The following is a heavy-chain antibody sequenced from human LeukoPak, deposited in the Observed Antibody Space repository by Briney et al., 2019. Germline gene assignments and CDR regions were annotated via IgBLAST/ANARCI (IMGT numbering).Heavy chain of an antibody. D-gene: IGHD5-24*01. CDR1: GGSISSYY. CDR2: LSASGST. CDR3: ARGDGYNFDY. V-gene: IGHV4-4*07. J-gene: IGHJ4*02. Sequence: PSETLSLTCTVSGGSISSYYWIWIRQSAGKAREWIGRLSASGSTTYNPSLKSRVTMSVDTSTNQSSLKLTSVTAADTAVYYCARGDGYNFDYWGQGTLVIVSS.